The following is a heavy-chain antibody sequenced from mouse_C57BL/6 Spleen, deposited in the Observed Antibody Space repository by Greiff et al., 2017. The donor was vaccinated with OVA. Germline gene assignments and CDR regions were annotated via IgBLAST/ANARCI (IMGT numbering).Heavy chain of an antibody. D-gene: IGHD1-1*01. CDR1: GYTFTSYT. CDR2: INPSSGYT. V-gene: IGHV1-4*01. J-gene: IGHJ1*03. CDR3: ARPYGSSDWYFDV. Sequence: QVHVKQSGAELARPGASVKMSCKASGYTFTSYTMHWVKQRPGQGLEWIGYINPSSGYTKYNQKFKDKATLTADKSSSTAYMQLSSLTSEDSAVYYCARPYGSSDWYFDVWGTGTTVTVSS.